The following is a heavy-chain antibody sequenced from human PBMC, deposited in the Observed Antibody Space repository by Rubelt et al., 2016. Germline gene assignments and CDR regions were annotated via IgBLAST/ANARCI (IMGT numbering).Heavy chain of an antibody. Sequence: QVQLQESGPGLVKPSETLSLTCIVSGGSISGSNYYWGWIRQPPGKGLEWIGSIYYSGSTYYNPSLKSRFTMSVDTSKNQFSLRLNSVTAADTAVYYCARLEYSSGWYPHYWGQGTLVTVSS. V-gene: IGHV4-39*01. D-gene: IGHD6-19*01. CDR3: ARLEYSSGWYPHY. J-gene: IGHJ4*02. CDR1: GGSISGSNYY. CDR2: IYYSGST.